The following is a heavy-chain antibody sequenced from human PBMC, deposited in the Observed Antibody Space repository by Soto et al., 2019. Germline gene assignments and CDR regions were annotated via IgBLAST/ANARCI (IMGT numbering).Heavy chain of an antibody. CDR3: AREYGSGRNYYYMDV. D-gene: IGHD3-10*01. Sequence: ASVKVSCKAPGGTFSSYAISWVRQAPGQGLEWMGGIIPIFGTANYAQKFQGRVTITADESTSTAYMELSSLRSEDTAVYYCAREYGSGRNYYYMDVWGKGTTVTVSS. J-gene: IGHJ6*03. CDR1: GGTFSSYA. V-gene: IGHV1-69*13. CDR2: IIPIFGTA.